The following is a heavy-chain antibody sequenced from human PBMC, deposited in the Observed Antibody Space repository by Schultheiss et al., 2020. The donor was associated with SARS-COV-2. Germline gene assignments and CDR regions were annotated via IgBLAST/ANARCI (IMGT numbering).Heavy chain of an antibody. CDR2: ISGSGNSM. D-gene: IGHD2/OR15-2a*01. Sequence: GESLKISCAGSGFTFRSYEMNWVRQAPGKGLEWVSYISGSGNSMYNADSVKGRFTVSRDNAKNSLYLQMDSLRAEDTAVYYCARRRIGFDYWGQGTLVTVSS. CDR1: GFTFRSYE. CDR3: ARRRIGFDY. V-gene: IGHV3-48*03. J-gene: IGHJ4*02.